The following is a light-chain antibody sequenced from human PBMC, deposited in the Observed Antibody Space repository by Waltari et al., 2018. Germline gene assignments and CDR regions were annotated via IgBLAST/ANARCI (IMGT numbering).Light chain of an antibody. CDR2: KTS. CDR3: QQYNSYST. CDR1: HTLNTW. V-gene: IGKV1-5*03. J-gene: IGKJ2*01. Sequence: DIEMTQSPSFLSASVGDRVTITCRASHTLNTWLAWYQQKPGKPPTVLIYKTSTLETGVPSRFSGSASGTEFTLTISSLQPDDSATYYCQQYNSYSTFGQGTKLEIK.